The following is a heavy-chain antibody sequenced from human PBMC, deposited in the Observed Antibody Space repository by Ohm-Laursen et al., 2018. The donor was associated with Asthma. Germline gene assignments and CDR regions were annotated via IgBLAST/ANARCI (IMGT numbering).Heavy chain of an antibody. CDR1: GGSISSSNW. CDR3: ARWGLTTVVTWFDP. D-gene: IGHD4-23*01. J-gene: IGHJ5*02. CDR2: IYHSGST. V-gene: IGHV4-4*03. Sequence: PGTLSFTCSVSGGSISSSNWWSWVRQPPGKGLEWIGEIYHSGSTNYSPSLKSRVTISVDKSKNQFSLKLSSVTAADTAVYYCARWGLTTVVTWFDPWGQGTLVTVSS.